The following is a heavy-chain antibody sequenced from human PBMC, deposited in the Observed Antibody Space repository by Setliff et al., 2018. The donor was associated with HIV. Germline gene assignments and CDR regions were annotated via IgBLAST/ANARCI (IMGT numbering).Heavy chain of an antibody. CDR2: INHSGST. J-gene: IGHJ6*03. CDR3: ARGRNFWSDYYHYYYMDV. V-gene: IGHV4-38-2*01. Sequence: TSETLSLTCAVSGYSISSDYYWAWIRQPPGKGLEWIGYINHSGSTNYNPSLKSRVTISADTSKNQFSLKLSSVTAADTAVYYCARGRNFWSDYYHYYYMDVWGKGTMVTVSS. CDR1: GYSISSDYY. D-gene: IGHD3-3*01.